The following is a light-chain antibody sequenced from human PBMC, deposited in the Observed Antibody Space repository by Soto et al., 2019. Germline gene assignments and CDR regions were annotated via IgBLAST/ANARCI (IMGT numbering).Light chain of an antibody. J-gene: IGLJ2*01. V-gene: IGLV1-40*01. Sequence: QSVLTQPPSVSGAPGQRVTISCTGSTSNLGAGYDVHWYQQLPGTVPKLLIYDNNNRPSGVPDRFSGSKSGTSASLAITGLQAEDEADYYCAVWDDSLNGPVFGGGTKVTVL. CDR2: DNN. CDR3: AVWDDSLNGPV. CDR1: TSNLGAGYD.